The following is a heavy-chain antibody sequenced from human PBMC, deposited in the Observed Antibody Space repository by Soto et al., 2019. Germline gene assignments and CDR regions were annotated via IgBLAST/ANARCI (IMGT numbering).Heavy chain of an antibody. D-gene: IGHD2-15*01. V-gene: IGHV5-51*03. CDR1: GYSFTSYW. CDR2: IYPGDSDT. Sequence: EVQLVQSGAEVKKPGESLKISCKGSGYSFTSYWIGWVRQMPGKGLEWMGIIYPGDSDTRYSPSFQGQVTISADKSISTAYLQWSSLKASDTAMYYCARRPGRDIVVVVAARDDAFDIWGQGTMVTVSS. J-gene: IGHJ3*02. CDR3: ARRPGRDIVVVVAARDDAFDI.